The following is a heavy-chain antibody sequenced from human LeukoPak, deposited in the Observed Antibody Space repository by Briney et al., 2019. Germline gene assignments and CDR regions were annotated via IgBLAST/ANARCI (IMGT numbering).Heavy chain of an antibody. V-gene: IGHV5-51*01. CDR2: IYPGDSDT. CDR3: ARTGRYSSSSYGY. Sequence: GEPLQISCKGSGSRFTSYWIGWVRQMPGKGLAWMGIIYPGDSDTRYSPSFQGQVTISADKSISTAYLQWSSLKASDTVMYYCARTGRYSSSSYGYWGQGTLVSVSS. CDR1: GSRFTSYW. D-gene: IGHD6-6*01. J-gene: IGHJ4*02.